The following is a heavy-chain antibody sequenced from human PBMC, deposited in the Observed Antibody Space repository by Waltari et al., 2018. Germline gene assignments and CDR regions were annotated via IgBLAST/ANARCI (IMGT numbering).Heavy chain of an antibody. CDR2: ISSSSSTI. CDR1: GFPFSSYR. J-gene: IGHJ4*02. Sequence: EVQLVESGGGLVQPGGSLRLSCAASGFPFSSYRLNWVRQAPGKGLEWVSYISSSSSTIYYADSVKGRFTISRDNAKNSLYLQMNSLRAEDTAVYYCAIKPRKTIAAAGNRGYWGQGTLVTVSS. D-gene: IGHD6-13*01. V-gene: IGHV3-48*01. CDR3: AIKPRKTIAAAGNRGY.